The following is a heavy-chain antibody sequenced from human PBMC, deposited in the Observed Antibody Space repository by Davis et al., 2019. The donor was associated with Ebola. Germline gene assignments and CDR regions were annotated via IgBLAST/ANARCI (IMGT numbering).Heavy chain of an antibody. D-gene: IGHD3-16*01. CDR3: ARLSPLGLRLGETYNWFDP. CDR2: LFYGGSP. CDR1: GGSISSYY. Sequence: MPSETLSLTCTVSGGSISSYYWTWIRQPPGKGLEWMGHLFYGGSPNYNPSLKSRVTISLDTSKNQLSLRLISVTAADTAVYYCARLSPLGLRLGETYNWFDPWGQGTLVTVSS. V-gene: IGHV4-59*01. J-gene: IGHJ5*02.